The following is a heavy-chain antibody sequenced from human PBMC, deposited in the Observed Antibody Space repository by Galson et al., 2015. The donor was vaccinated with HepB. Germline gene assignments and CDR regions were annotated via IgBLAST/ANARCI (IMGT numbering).Heavy chain of an antibody. CDR2: IYYSGST. V-gene: IGHV4-39*01. D-gene: IGHD6-19*01. CDR1: GGSISSSSYY. Sequence: SETLSLTCTVSGGSISSSSYYWGWIRQPPGKGLEWIGSIYYSGSTYYNPSLKSRVTISVDTSKNQFSLKLSSVTAADTAVYYCARQRIAVAGTIPSERGWYYYYGMDVWGQGTTVTVSS. CDR3: ARQRIAVAGTIPSERGWYYYYGMDV. J-gene: IGHJ6*02.